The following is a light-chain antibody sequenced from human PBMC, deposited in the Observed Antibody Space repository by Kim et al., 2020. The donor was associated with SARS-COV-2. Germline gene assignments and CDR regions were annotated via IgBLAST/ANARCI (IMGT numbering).Light chain of an antibody. CDR2: GAS. CDR1: HSATTK. CDR3: QEYNNWPTLS. V-gene: IGKV3-15*01. J-gene: IGKJ4*01. Sequence: CPGGEATLSRGARHSATTKLAGDQQKPGQAPRRPIYGASIRASGMPARCSGSGAGRDFTLTISRLQSEESVVYYCQEYNNWPTLSFGGGTKVDIK.